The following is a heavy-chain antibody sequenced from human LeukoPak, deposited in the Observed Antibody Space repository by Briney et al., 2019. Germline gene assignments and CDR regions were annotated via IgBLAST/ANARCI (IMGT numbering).Heavy chain of an antibody. CDR3: ARDGYDILTGYKLDY. J-gene: IGHJ4*02. CDR1: GYTFMKYG. Sequence: ASVKVSCKTSGYTFMKYGNIWVRQPPGQGPEWMGWIRAYNGNAKYAQNVQGRLTLTIDTSTTTVYMDLRSLRSDDTAVYYCARDGYDILTGYKLDYWGQGTLVTVSS. CDR2: IRAYNGNA. D-gene: IGHD3-9*01. V-gene: IGHV1-18*01.